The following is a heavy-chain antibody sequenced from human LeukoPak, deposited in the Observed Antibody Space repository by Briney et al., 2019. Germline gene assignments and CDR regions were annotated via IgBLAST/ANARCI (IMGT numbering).Heavy chain of an antibody. CDR1: GGSISSGGYS. CDR3: ARWVTTEYYFDY. D-gene: IGHD4-17*01. CDR2: IYHSGST. V-gene: IGHV4-30-2*01. Sequence: PSETLSLTCAVSGGSISSGGYSWSWLRQPPGRGLEWIGYIYHSGSTYYNPSLKSRVTISVDRSKNQFSLKRSSVTAADTAVYYCARWVTTEYYFDYWGQGTLVTVSS. J-gene: IGHJ4*02.